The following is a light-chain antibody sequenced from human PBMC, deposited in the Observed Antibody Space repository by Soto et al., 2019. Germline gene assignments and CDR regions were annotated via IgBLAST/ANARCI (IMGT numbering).Light chain of an antibody. CDR3: QQYDNLPYT. J-gene: IGKJ2*01. CDR1: ESVSSSF. V-gene: IGKV3-20*01. Sequence: EIVLTQSPGTLSLSPGERATLSCRASESVSSSFLAWYQQKVGQAPRLLIYGASSRATGIPDRFSGSGSGTDFTLTISRLEPEDFAVYYCQQYDNLPYTFGQGTKLEIK. CDR2: GAS.